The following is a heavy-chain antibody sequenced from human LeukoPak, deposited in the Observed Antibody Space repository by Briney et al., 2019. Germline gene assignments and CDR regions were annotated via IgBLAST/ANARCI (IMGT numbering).Heavy chain of an antibody. Sequence: ASVKVSCKASGYTFTSYDINWVRQATGQGLEWMGWMNPNSGNTGYAQKFQGRVTITRNTSISTAYMELSGLRSEDTAVYYCARAPNRRYCSSTSCYSRYWFDPWGQGTLVTVSS. CDR1: GYTFTSYD. D-gene: IGHD2-2*01. J-gene: IGHJ5*02. V-gene: IGHV1-8*01. CDR2: MNPNSGNT. CDR3: ARAPNRRYCSSTSCYSRYWFDP.